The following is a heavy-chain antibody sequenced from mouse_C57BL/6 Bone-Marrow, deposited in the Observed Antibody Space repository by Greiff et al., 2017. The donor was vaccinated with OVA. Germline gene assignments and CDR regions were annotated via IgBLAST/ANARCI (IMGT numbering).Heavy chain of an antibody. V-gene: IGHV1-55*01. CDR2: IYPGSGST. CDR3: ARSPLDAYFDV. CDR1: GYTFTRYW. Sequence: VKLQQPGAELVKPGASVKMSCKASGYTFTRYWITWVKQRPGQGLEWIGYIYPGSGSTTYNEKFKSKATLTVDTSSSTAYVQLSSLTSEDSAVYYCARSPLDAYFDVWGTGTTVTVSS. J-gene: IGHJ1*03.